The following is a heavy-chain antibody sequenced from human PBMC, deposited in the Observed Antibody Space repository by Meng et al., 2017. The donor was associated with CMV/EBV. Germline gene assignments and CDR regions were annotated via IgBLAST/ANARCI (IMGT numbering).Heavy chain of an antibody. D-gene: IGHD2-2*01. V-gene: IGHV4-34*01. J-gene: IGHJ5*02. CDR3: ARTYCSSTSCRYRNGGWFDP. Sequence: SETLSLTCAVYGGSFSGYYWSWIRQPPGKGLEWIREINHSGSTNYNPSLKSRVTISVDTSKNQFSLKLSSVTAADTAVYYCARTYCSSTSCRYRNGGWFDPWGQGTLVTVSS. CDR2: INHSGST. CDR1: GGSFSGYY.